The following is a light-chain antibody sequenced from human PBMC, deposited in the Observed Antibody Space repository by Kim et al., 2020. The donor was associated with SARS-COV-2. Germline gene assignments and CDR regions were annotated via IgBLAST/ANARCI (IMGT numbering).Light chain of an antibody. Sequence: ASVGDRDTITCRASQGIRTDLAWYQQKAGKAPKRLIYAASILQSGVPSRFSGSGLGTEFTLTIDSLQSEDFATYYCLQHDSYPWTFGQGTKVEIK. J-gene: IGKJ1*01. CDR3: LQHDSYPWT. CDR2: AAS. V-gene: IGKV1-17*01. CDR1: QGIRTD.